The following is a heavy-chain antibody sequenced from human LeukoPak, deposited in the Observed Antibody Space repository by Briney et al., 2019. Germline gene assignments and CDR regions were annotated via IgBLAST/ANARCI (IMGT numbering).Heavy chain of an antibody. D-gene: IGHD3-3*01. CDR1: GFTFGKYW. J-gene: IGHJ4*02. Sequence: GGSLRLSCVASGFTFGKYWMSWVRQAPGKGLEWVANIKLDGSEKNYVDSVKGRFTISRDNTKNSLHLQMNSLRVEDTAVFYCARDQYDTWSRRGNFDSWGQGTLVIVSS. CDR3: ARDQYDTWSRRGNFDS. V-gene: IGHV3-7*03. CDR2: IKLDGSEK.